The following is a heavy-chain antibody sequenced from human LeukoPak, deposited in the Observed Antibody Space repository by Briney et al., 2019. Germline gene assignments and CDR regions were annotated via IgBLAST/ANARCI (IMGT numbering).Heavy chain of an antibody. Sequence: SQTLSLTCTVSGDSISSGDYYWSWIRQPAGKGLEWIGRIASSGSTNYNPSLKSRVTISVDTSKNQFSLKLSSVTAADTAVYYCARGLYYYDSSGYGYYYMDVWGKGTTVTVSS. D-gene: IGHD3-22*01. J-gene: IGHJ6*03. CDR2: IASSGST. CDR3: ARGLYYYDSSGYGYYYMDV. V-gene: IGHV4-61*02. CDR1: GDSISSGDYY.